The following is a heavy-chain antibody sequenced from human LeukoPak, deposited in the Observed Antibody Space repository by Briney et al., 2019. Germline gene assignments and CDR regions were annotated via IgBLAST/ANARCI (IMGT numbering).Heavy chain of an antibody. J-gene: IGHJ5*02. V-gene: IGHV4-59*01. CDR2: IYYSGST. D-gene: IGHD3-10*01. CDR3: AREVRITMVRGENWFDP. CDR1: GGSISSYY. Sequence: PSETLSLTCTVSGGSISSYYWSWIRQPPGKGLEWIGYIYYSGSTNYNPSLKSRVTISVDTSKNQFSPKLSSVTAADTAVYYCAREVRITMVRGENWFDPWGQGTLVTVSS.